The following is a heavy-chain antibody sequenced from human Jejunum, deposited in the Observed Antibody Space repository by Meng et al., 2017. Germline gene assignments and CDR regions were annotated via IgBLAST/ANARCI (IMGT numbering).Heavy chain of an antibody. V-gene: IGHV3-11*04. J-gene: IGHJ4*02. D-gene: IGHD6-19*01. Sequence: GGSLRLSCEGSGFTFSDSYMSWIRHAPGKGLEWLAYITSTGKTIYHVDSLKGRFTVSRDNAKNSVYLQMNDLRGEDTAVYYCARGYRSVVHWGQGKLVT. CDR1: GFTFSDSY. CDR2: ITSTGKTI. CDR3: ARGYRSVVH.